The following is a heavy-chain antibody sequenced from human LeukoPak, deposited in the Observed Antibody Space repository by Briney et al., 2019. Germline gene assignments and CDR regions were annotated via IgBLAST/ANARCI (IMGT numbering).Heavy chain of an antibody. CDR1: GFTFSSYA. D-gene: IGHD3-10*01. V-gene: IGHV3-30-3*01. J-gene: IGHJ3*02. Sequence: GGSLRLSCAASGFTFSSYAMHWVRQAPGKGLEWVAVISYDGSNKYYADSVKGRFTISRDNSKNTLYLQMNSLRAEDTAVYYCAREGSINAFDIWGQGTMVTVSS. CDR3: AREGSINAFDI. CDR2: ISYDGSNK.